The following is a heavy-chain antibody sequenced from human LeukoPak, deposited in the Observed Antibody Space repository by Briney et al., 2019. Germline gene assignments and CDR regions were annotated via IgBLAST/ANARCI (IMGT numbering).Heavy chain of an antibody. CDR2: IRQDGSSI. CDR3: ARAVDLADY. V-gene: IGHV3-7*01. J-gene: IGHJ4*02. CDR1: GFTFSDHW. Sequence: GGSLRLACAASGFTFSDHWMSWVRQAPGKGLEWVANIRQDGSSIFYADSVKGRFTISRDNAKNSVFLQMDDLTPDDTAVYYCARAVDLADYWGQGTLVTVSS.